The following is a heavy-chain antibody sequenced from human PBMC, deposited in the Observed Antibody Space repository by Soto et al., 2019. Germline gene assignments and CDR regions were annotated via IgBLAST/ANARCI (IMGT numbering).Heavy chain of an antibody. CDR2: IIPVLGTA. CDR1: GGTFGSYT. Sequence: ASVTVSCEASGGTFGSYTICEVRQPPGQVRDWMEGIIPVLGTANYEQKFQGRVTITADESTRTAYMELSRLRSEDTAVYYCARARKAARPENFSYGMDVWGQGNTVTVSS. V-gene: IGHV1-69*13. D-gene: IGHD6-6*01. CDR3: ARARKAARPENFSYGMDV. J-gene: IGHJ6*02.